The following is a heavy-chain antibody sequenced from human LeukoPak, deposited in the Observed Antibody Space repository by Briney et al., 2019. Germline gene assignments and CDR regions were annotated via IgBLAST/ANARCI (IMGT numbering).Heavy chain of an antibody. D-gene: IGHD2-2*02. V-gene: IGHV3-7*01. Sequence: GGSLRLSCAASGFTFSSYWMSCVRQAPGKGLEWVANIKQDGSEKYYVDSVKGRFTISRDNAKNSLYLQMNSLRAEDTAVYYCARPGYCSSTSCYKVDYWGQGTLVTVSS. J-gene: IGHJ4*02. CDR1: GFTFSSYW. CDR3: ARPGYCSSTSCYKVDY. CDR2: IKQDGSEK.